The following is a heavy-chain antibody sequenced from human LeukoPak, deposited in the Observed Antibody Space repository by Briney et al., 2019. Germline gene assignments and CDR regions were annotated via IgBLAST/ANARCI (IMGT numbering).Heavy chain of an antibody. CDR2: INSDGRST. V-gene: IGHV3-74*01. Sequence: GGSLRLSCAASGFTFSSYWMHWVRQAPGKGLVWVSRINSDGRSTSYVDSVKGRFTISRDNAENTLYLQMNSLRAEDTAVYYCTRSRGGPTTRVAAARDAFDIWGRGTMVTVSS. D-gene: IGHD6-13*01. CDR1: GFTFSSYW. CDR3: TRSRGGPTTRVAAARDAFDI. J-gene: IGHJ3*02.